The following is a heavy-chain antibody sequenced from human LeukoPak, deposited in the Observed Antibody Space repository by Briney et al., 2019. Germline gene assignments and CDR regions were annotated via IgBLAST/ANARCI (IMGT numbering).Heavy chain of an antibody. CDR3: ARSLVVTSPFDWFDP. Sequence: ASVKVSCKVSGYTLTELSMHWVRQAPGKGLEWMGGFDPEDGETIYAQKFQGRVTMTTDTSTSTAYMELRSLRSDDTAVYYCARSLVVTSPFDWFDPWGQGTLVTVSS. V-gene: IGHV1-24*01. D-gene: IGHD4-23*01. CDR2: FDPEDGET. CDR1: GYTLTELS. J-gene: IGHJ5*02.